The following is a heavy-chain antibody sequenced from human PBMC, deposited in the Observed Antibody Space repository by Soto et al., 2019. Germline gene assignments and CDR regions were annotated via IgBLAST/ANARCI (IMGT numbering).Heavy chain of an antibody. CDR3: AKDKAGRDLWFGELSFGY. Sequence: PGGSLRLSCAAFGFTFSSYAMSWVRQAPGKGLEWVSAISGSGGSTYYADSVKGRFTISRDNSKNTLYLQMNSLRAEDTAVYYCAKDKAGRDLWFGELSFGYWGQGTLVTVSS. CDR1: GFTFSSYA. V-gene: IGHV3-23*01. J-gene: IGHJ4*02. CDR2: ISGSGGST. D-gene: IGHD3-10*01.